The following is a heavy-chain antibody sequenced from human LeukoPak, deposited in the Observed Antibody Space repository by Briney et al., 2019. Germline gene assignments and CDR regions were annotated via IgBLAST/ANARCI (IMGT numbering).Heavy chain of an antibody. CDR1: GGSISSYY. D-gene: IGHD6-13*01. V-gene: IGHV4-59*12. Sequence: SETLSLTCTVSGGSISSYYWSWIRQPPGKGLEWIGYIYYSGSTYYNPSLKSRVTISVDTSKNQFSLKLSSVTAADTAVYYCARESKYSSSWYEKGDAFDIWGQGTMVTVSS. CDR2: IYYSGST. J-gene: IGHJ3*02. CDR3: ARESKYSSSWYEKGDAFDI.